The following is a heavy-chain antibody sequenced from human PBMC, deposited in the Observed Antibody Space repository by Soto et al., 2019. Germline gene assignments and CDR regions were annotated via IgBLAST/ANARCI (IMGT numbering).Heavy chain of an antibody. CDR3: ARGYYYDRYWFDP. D-gene: IGHD3-22*01. CDR1: GGSISSYY. J-gene: IGHJ5*02. V-gene: IGHV4-59*01. CDR2: IYYSGST. Sequence: ETLSLTCTVSGGSISSYYWSWIRQPPGKGLEWIGYIYYSGSTNYNPSLKSRVTISVDTSKNQFSLKLSSVTAADTAVYYCARGYYYDRYWFDPWGQGTLVTVSS.